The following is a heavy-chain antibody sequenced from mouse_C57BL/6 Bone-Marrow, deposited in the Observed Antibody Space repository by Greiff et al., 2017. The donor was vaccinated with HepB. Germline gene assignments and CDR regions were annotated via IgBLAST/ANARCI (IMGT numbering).Heavy chain of an antibody. D-gene: IGHD3-2*02. CDR1: GFTFSSYA. CDR3: AREGAQATAWFAY. CDR2: ISDGGSYT. V-gene: IGHV5-4*01. Sequence: EVKLVESGGGLVKPGGSLKLSCAASGFTFSSYAMSWVRQTPEKRLEWVATISDGGSYTYYPDNVKGRFTISRDNAKNNLYLQMSHLKSEDTAMYYCAREGAQATAWFAYWGQGTLVTVSA. J-gene: IGHJ3*01.